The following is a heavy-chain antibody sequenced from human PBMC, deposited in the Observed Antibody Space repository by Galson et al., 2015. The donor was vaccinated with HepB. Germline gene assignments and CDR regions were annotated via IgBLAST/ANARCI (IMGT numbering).Heavy chain of an antibody. CDR1: GFTFSTYS. V-gene: IGHV3-21*06. CDR3: TRAAPIDY. CDR2: ISSSSTYI. Sequence: SLRLSCAASGFTFSTYSLNWIRQTPGRGLEWVATISSSSTYIYYADSVKGRFTISRDNAENSLYLQMNSLRAEDTAVYYCTRAAPIDYWGQGTLVTVSS. J-gene: IGHJ4*02.